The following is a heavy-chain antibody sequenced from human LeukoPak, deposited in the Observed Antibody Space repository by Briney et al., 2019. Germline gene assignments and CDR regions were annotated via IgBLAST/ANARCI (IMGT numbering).Heavy chain of an antibody. Sequence: GGSLRLSCAASGFTFSNYAFHWVRQAPGKGLEWLAFISYDGNTKYYADSVKGRFTISRDNAKNSLYLQMNSLRAEDTAVYYCARLGGYNFDYWGQGTLVTVSS. V-gene: IGHV3-30-3*01. D-gene: IGHD5-12*01. CDR1: GFTFSNYA. CDR2: ISYDGNTK. J-gene: IGHJ4*02. CDR3: ARLGGYNFDY.